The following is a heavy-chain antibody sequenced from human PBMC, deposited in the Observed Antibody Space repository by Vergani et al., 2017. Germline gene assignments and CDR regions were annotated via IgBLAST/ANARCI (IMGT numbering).Heavy chain of an antibody. CDR2: ISGHDHRT. CDR1: GFRFREHG. D-gene: IGHD3-22*01. CDR3: AKVNVPGCYDSSGCCVY. Sequence: EVQLLESGGGSVQPGESLRLSCVASGFRFREHGMNWVRQAPGKGLEWVCGISGHDHRTLYADYVKGWYIISRDDYKNTLYLQMISHRVEDTAIYYCAKVNVPGCYDSSGCCVYWGQGTLVTVSS. V-gene: IGHV3-23*01. J-gene: IGHJ4*02.